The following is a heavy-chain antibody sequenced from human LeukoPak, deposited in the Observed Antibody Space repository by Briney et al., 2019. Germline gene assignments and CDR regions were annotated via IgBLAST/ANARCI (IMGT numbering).Heavy chain of an antibody. D-gene: IGHD6-19*01. V-gene: IGHV4-39*01. Sequence: SETLSLTCTVCGVSISSISYYWGWVRQPPGRGLEWIGSICYSGSTYSNPSLKSRVTIYADTSNNQFAVKLSSVTAADAAVYYCARSTDGWYFFDYWGQGTLVTVSS. CDR3: ARSTDGWYFFDY. J-gene: IGHJ4*02. CDR1: GVSISSISYY. CDR2: ICYSGST.